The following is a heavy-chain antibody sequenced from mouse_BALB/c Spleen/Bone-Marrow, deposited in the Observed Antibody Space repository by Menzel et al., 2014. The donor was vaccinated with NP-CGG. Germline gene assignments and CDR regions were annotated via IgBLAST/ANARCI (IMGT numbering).Heavy chain of an antibody. V-gene: IGHV1-80*01. CDR2: IYPGDGDT. CDR3: AKGARSAMDY. CDR1: GYAFSTYW. Sequence: VQLVESGAELVRPESSVKISCKASGYAFSTYWMIWVKQRPGQGLEWIGQIYPGDGDTNYNGKFKGKATLTADKSSSTAYMQLSRLTAEDAAVYFCAKGARSAMDYWGQGTSVTVSS. J-gene: IGHJ4*01.